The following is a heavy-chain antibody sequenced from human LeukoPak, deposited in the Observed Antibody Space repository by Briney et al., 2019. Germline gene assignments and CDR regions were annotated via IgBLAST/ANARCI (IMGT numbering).Heavy chain of an antibody. Sequence: GASVKVSCKASGYTFTGYYMHWVRQAPGQGLEWMGWINPNSGGTNYAQKFQGRVTMTRDTSISTAYMELSRLRSDDTAVYYCAFDSSGYRNWFDPWGQGTLVTVSS. D-gene: IGHD3-22*01. CDR2: INPNSGGT. J-gene: IGHJ5*02. V-gene: IGHV1-2*02. CDR1: GYTFTGYY. CDR3: AFDSSGYRNWFDP.